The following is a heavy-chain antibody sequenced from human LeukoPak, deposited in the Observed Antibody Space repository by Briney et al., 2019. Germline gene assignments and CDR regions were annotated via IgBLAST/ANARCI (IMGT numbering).Heavy chain of an antibody. CDR3: ASGRSDFWSGYQGMDV. D-gene: IGHD3-3*01. V-gene: IGHV3-30*03. J-gene: IGHJ6*02. CDR2: ISYDGSNK. CDR1: GFTFSSYG. Sequence: GRSLRLSCAASGFTFSSYGMHWVRQAPGKGPEWVAVISYDGSNKYYADSVKGRFTISRDNSKNTLYLQMNSLRAEDTAVYYCASGRSDFWSGYQGMDVWGQGTTVTVSS.